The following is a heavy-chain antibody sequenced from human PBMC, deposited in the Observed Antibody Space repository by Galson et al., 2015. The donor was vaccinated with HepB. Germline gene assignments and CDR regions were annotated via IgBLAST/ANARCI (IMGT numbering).Heavy chain of an antibody. Sequence: SLRLSCAASGITFGSYIMNWVRQAPGKGLEWVSSISSSSSYTYYADSVKGRFTISRDNAKNSLYLQMNSLRAEDTAVYYCVRDNVKYQLLLDYWGQGTLVTVSS. J-gene: IGHJ4*02. CDR1: GITFGSYI. V-gene: IGHV3-21*01. CDR3: VRDNVKYQLLLDY. D-gene: IGHD2-2*01. CDR2: ISSSSSYT.